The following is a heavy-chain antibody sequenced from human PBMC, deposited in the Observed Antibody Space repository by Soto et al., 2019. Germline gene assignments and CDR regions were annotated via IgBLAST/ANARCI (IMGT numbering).Heavy chain of an antibody. CDR1: AGTFSSYA. CDR2: IIPIFGTA. V-gene: IGHV1-69*13. D-gene: IGHD5-18*01. CDR3: AREGRGYSYGQALSFDY. J-gene: IGHJ4*01. Sequence: PVKVSCKASAGTFSSYAISWVRQAPGQGLEWMGGIIPIFGTANYAQKFQGRVTITADESTSTAYMELSSLRSDDMAVYYCAREGRGYSYGQALSFDYWG.